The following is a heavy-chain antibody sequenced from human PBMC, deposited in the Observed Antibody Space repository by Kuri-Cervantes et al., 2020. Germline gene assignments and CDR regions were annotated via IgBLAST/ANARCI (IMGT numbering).Heavy chain of an antibody. CDR2: IDSDGSKT. J-gene: IGHJ4*02. CDR1: GFTFADYS. CDR3: AKDLSSQPSDFGY. V-gene: IGHV3-43*01. D-gene: IGHD2-2*01. Sequence: GGCLRLACAVSGFTFADYSMHWVRQAPGKGLEWVSRIDSDGSKTHCADSVQGRFTISRDNAKNSLYLQMNSLRPEDTALYYCAKDLSSQPSDFGYWGQGTLVTISS.